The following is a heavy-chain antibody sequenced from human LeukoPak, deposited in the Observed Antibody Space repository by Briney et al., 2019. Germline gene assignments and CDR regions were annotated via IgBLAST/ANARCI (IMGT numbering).Heavy chain of an antibody. Sequence: SQTLSLTCAISGDIVSSNTAAWNWIRQSPSRGLEWLGRTYYRSKWYNDYAISVKSRIHINPDTSKNQFSLQLNSVTPEGTAVYYCAHATGYLVHWGQGTLVTVSS. J-gene: IGHJ4*02. CDR1: GDIVSSNTAA. D-gene: IGHD1-1*01. V-gene: IGHV6-1*01. CDR3: AHATGYLVH. CDR2: TYYRSKWYN.